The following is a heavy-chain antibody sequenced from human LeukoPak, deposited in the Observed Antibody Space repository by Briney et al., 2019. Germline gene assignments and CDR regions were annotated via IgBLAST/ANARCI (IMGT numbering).Heavy chain of an antibody. D-gene: IGHD3-22*01. CDR3: AKDISDSSGFHDAFDI. V-gene: IGHV3-9*01. Sequence: GGSLRLSCAASGFTFDDYAMHWVRQAPGEGLEWVSGISWNSGSIGYADSVKGRFTISRDNAKNSLYLQMNSLRAEDTALYYCAKDISDSSGFHDAFDIWGQGTMVTVSS. J-gene: IGHJ3*02. CDR2: ISWNSGSI. CDR1: GFTFDDYA.